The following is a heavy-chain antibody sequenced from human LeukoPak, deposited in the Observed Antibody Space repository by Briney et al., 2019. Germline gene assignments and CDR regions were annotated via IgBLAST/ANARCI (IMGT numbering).Heavy chain of an antibody. J-gene: IGHJ4*02. V-gene: IGHV4-59*12. Sequence: SETLSLTCTISGGSISRYYWTWIRQPPGKGLEWIGYIYSSENTYYNPSLKTRVTIAVDTSKNQFSLKLSSVTAADTAVYYCARPLRYYDSSGYCYWGQGTLVTVSS. D-gene: IGHD3-22*01. CDR3: ARPLRYYDSSGYCY. CDR1: GGSISRYY. CDR2: IYSSENT.